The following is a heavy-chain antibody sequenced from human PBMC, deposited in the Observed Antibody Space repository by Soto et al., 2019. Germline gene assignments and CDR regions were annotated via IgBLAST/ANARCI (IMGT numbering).Heavy chain of an antibody. CDR2: ISGSGGAT. V-gene: IGHV3-23*01. J-gene: IGHJ4*02. Sequence: PGGSLRLSCAASGFTFSNYAMSWVRQAPGKGLEWVSGISGSGGATYYADSVKGRFTISRDNSKNTLFLQMNSLRAEDTAVYYCAKGHQIVGANYCEYWGQGTLVAVSS. CDR1: GFTFSNYA. D-gene: IGHD1-26*01. CDR3: AKGHQIVGANYCEY.